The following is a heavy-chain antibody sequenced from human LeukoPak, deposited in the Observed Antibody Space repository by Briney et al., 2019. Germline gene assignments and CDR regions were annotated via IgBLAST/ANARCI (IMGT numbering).Heavy chain of an antibody. D-gene: IGHD3-10*01. Sequence: SETLSLTCTVSGGSISSSSYYWGWIRQPPGKGLEWIGSIYYSGSTYYNPSLKSRVTISVDTSKNQFSLKLSSVTAADTAVYYCARIDTYGSRMFDPWGQGTLVTVSS. CDR3: ARIDTYGSRMFDP. CDR2: IYYSGST. V-gene: IGHV4-39*07. J-gene: IGHJ5*02. CDR1: GGSISSSSYY.